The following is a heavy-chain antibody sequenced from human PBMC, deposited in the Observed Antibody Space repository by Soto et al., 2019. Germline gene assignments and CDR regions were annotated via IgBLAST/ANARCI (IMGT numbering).Heavy chain of an antibody. J-gene: IGHJ4*02. V-gene: IGHV5-51*01. D-gene: IGHD5-18*01. Sequence: PVESLKISCEGSGYNFTTYWIGWVRQMPGKGLEWMAIIYPDDSDTRYSPSFQGQVTISADKSINTAYLQWNSLKASDTAMYYCARPDYGYSYGIDSWGQGTLVTVSS. CDR3: ARPDYGYSYGIDS. CDR1: GYNFTTYW. CDR2: IYPDDSDT.